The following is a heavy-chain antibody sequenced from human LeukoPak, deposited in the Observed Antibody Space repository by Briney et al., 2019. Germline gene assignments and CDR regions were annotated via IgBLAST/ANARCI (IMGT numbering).Heavy chain of an antibody. CDR1: GFTFSSYA. J-gene: IGHJ4*02. CDR2: IGDSADST. CDR3: ANDHYYDSSGYHRPHFDY. Sequence: GGSLRLSCAASGFTFSSYAMSWVRQAPGKGLEWVSGIGDSADSTYFADSVKGRFAISRDNSKNTLYLQMNSLRAEDTAVYYCANDHYYDSSGYHRPHFDYWGQGTLVTVSS. D-gene: IGHD3-22*01. V-gene: IGHV3-23*01.